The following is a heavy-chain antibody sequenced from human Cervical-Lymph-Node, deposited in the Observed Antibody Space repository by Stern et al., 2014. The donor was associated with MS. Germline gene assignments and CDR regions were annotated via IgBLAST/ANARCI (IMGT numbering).Heavy chain of an antibody. CDR1: GFTFSDHY. CDR3: ARLWKRLYYYGMDV. V-gene: IGHV3-11*01. CDR2: ISTSGNTI. D-gene: IGHD3-3*01. Sequence: VQLEESGGGLVKPGGSLRLSCTASGFTFSDHYISWIRQAPGMGLEWISYISTSGNTIYYADSVKGRFTISRDNAKNSLHLQMNSLRADDTAVYYCARLWKRLYYYGMDVWGQGTTVTVSS. J-gene: IGHJ6*02.